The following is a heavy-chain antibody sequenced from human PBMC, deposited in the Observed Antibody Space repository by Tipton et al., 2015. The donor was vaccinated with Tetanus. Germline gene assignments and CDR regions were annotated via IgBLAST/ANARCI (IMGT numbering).Heavy chain of an antibody. CDR1: GASINAGGYL. CDR3: ARGSPRAPFYFDY. V-gene: IGHV4-31*03. J-gene: IGHJ4*02. D-gene: IGHD3-10*01. Sequence: TLSLTCNVSGASINAGGYLWTWVRQQPGKGLEWIGNIYYDTERTSHLPSLVGRVRISVDTSKNHFSLRVTSVTAADTAVYFCARGSPRAPFYFDYWGQGKLVIVSS. CDR2: IYYDTERT.